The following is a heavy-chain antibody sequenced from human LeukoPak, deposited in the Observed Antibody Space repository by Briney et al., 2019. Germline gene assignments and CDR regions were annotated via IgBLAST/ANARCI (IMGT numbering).Heavy chain of an antibody. V-gene: IGHV3-15*01. CDR2: INIVTERGTA. CDR1: GFIFGNAW. D-gene: IGHD6-19*01. CDR3: TTYRGYSSGFNFDF. Sequence: PGGSLRLSCATSGFIFGNAWMSWVRQAPGKGLEWVGHINIVTERGTADYAAPVKGRFTISRDDSKSSLYLQMSSLNIEDTAVYFCTTYRGYSSGFNFDFWGQGTPVIVSS. J-gene: IGHJ4*02.